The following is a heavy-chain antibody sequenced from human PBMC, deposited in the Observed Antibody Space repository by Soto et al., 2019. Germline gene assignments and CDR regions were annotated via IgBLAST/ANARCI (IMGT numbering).Heavy chain of an antibody. V-gene: IGHV1-46*01. CDR3: ARDLDHTEEPYYGMDV. CDR1: GYTFTSYY. CDR2: INPSGGST. Sequence: ASVKVSCKASGYTFTSYYMHWVRQAPGQGLEWMGIINPSGGSTSYAQKFQGRVTMTRDTSTSTVYMELSSLRSEDTAVYYCARDLDHTEEPYYGMDVWGQGTTVTVSS. J-gene: IGHJ6*02.